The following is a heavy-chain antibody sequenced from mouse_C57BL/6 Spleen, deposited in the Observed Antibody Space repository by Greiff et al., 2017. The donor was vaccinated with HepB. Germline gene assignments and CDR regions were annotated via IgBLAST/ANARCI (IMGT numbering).Heavy chain of an antibody. J-gene: IGHJ2*01. CDR2: IYPGDGDT. CDR3: ARSSYSNYDFDY. V-gene: IGHV1-82*01. CDR1: GYAFSSSW. Sequence: VQLQQSGPELVKPGASVKISCKASGYAFSSSWMNWVKQRPGKGLEWIGRIYPGDGDTNYNGKFKGKATLTADKSSSTAYMQRSSLTSEDSAVYFCARSSYSNYDFDYWGQSTTLTVSS. D-gene: IGHD2-5*01.